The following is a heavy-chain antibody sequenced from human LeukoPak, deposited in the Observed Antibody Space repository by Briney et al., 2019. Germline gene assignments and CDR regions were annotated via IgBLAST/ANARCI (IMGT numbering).Heavy chain of an antibody. Sequence: GGSLRLSCAASGFTFDDYAMHWVREAPGKGLEWVSSISSSSSYIYYADSVKGRFTISRDNAKNSLYLQMNSLRAEDTAVYYCAREISPYSSGWYRDYWGQGTLITVSS. J-gene: IGHJ4*02. D-gene: IGHD6-19*01. CDR3: AREISPYSSGWYRDY. V-gene: IGHV3-21*01. CDR2: ISSSSSYI. CDR1: GFTFDDYA.